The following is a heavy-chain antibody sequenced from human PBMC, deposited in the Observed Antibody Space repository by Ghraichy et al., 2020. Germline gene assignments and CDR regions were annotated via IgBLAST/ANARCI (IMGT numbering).Heavy chain of an antibody. CDR3: ASAALLRYFDWFFEDPPDDAFDI. J-gene: IGHJ3*02. D-gene: IGHD3-9*01. CDR2: IYYSGST. V-gene: IGHV4-39*07. Sequence: SETLSLTCTVSGGSISSSSYYWGWIRQPPGKGLEWIGSIYYSGSTYYNPSLKSRVTISVDTSKNQFSLKLSSVTAADTAVYYCASAALLRYFDWFFEDPPDDAFDIWGQGTMVTVSS. CDR1: GGSISSSSYY.